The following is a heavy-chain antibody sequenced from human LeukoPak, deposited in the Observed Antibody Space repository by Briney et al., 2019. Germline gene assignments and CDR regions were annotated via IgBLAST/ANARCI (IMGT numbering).Heavy chain of an antibody. V-gene: IGHV4-59*11. Sequence: SEPLSLPFPVPGGSISSHYWRWIRRPPGKGREWIAYLFDSVNTKDNPSLQRRLTLSSDTSKNQFSLRLSSVTAADTAVYYCATIKRGSIFGYFDFWGQGIKVTVSS. J-gene: IGHJ4*02. D-gene: IGHD5-18*01. CDR3: ATIKRGSIFGYFDF. CDR2: LFDSVNT. CDR1: GGSISSHY.